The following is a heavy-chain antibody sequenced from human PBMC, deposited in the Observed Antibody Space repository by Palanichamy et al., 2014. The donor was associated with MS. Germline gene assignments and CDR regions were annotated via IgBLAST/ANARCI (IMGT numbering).Heavy chain of an antibody. CDR2: LYSGGAT. D-gene: IGHD6-19*01. J-gene: IGHJ4*02. V-gene: IGHV3-66*01. CDR3: ARFSAWYFGFDS. Sequence: EVQLVESGGGLVQPGGSLRLSCAASGFTFSSYWMSWVRQAPGKGLEWVSVLYSGGATFYADSVKGRFTTSRDNSKNTLYLQMNSLRAEDTAIYYCARFSAWYFGFDSWGQGTRVTVSS. CDR1: GFTFSSYW.